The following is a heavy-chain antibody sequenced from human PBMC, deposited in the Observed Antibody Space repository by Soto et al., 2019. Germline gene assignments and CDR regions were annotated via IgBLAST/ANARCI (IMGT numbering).Heavy chain of an antibody. CDR2: IYYSGST. CDR3: ARQGSGSYYNILLAY. CDR1: GGSISSYY. V-gene: IGHV4-59*08. J-gene: IGHJ1*01. Sequence: SETLSLTCTVSGGSISSYYWSWILQPPGKGLEWIGYIYYSGSTNYNPSLKSRVTISVDTSKNQFSLKLSSVTAADTAVYYCARQGSGSYYNILLAYWGQGTLVTVS. D-gene: IGHD3-10*01.